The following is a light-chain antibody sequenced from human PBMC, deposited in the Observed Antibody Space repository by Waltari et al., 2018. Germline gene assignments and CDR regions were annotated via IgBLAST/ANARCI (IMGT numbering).Light chain of an antibody. CDR3: RQRSNWPLT. Sequence: EIVLTQSPATLSLSPGERATLSCRASQSVSTYLGWYQQKPGQAPRLLIYDASNRATGIPARFSGSVSGTDFTLTISSLEPEDFAVYYCRQRSNWPLTFGGGTKVEIK. CDR2: DAS. CDR1: QSVSTY. J-gene: IGKJ4*01. V-gene: IGKV3-11*01.